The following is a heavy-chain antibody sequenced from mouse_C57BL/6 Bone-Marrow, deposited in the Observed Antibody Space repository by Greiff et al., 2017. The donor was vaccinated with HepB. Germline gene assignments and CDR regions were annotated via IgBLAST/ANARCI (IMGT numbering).Heavy chain of an antibody. CDR1: GFSLTSYG. Sequence: QVQLQQSGPGLVQPSQSLSITCTVSGFSLTSYGVHWVRQSPGKGLEWLGVIWRGGSTDYNAAFMSRLSITKDNSKSQVFFKMNSLQADDTAIYYCAKKGRVYSNYVHWYFDVWGTGTTVTVSS. J-gene: IGHJ1*03. CDR3: AKKGRVYSNYVHWYFDV. V-gene: IGHV2-5*01. D-gene: IGHD2-5*01. CDR2: IWRGGST.